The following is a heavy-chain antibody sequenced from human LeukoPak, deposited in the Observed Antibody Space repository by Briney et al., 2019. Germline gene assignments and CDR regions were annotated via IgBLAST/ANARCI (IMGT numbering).Heavy chain of an antibody. CDR2: IGAGGTFT. CDR3: AKRARPFGGGFDY. V-gene: IGHV3-23*01. D-gene: IGHD3-16*01. CDR1: GFTFSSYA. Sequence: GGSLRLSCTASGFTFSSYAMNWVRQAPGKGLEWVSGIGAGGTFTYYADSVKGRFTISRDNSRNTLYLQMNSLRADDTAVYYCAKRARPFGGGFDYWGQGTLVSVSS. J-gene: IGHJ4*02.